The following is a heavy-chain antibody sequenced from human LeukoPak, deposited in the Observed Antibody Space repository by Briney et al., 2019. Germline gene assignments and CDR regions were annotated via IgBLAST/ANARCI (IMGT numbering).Heavy chain of an antibody. Sequence: ASVTVSCKASGYTFTSYDINWVRQATGQGLEWMGWMNPNSGNTGYAQKFQGRVTMTRNTSISTAYMELSGLRSEDTAVYYCARELCSSTSCYSSPMDVWGQGTTVTVSS. CDR1: GYTFTSYD. CDR3: ARELCSSTSCYSSPMDV. D-gene: IGHD2-2*01. J-gene: IGHJ6*02. V-gene: IGHV1-8*01. CDR2: MNPNSGNT.